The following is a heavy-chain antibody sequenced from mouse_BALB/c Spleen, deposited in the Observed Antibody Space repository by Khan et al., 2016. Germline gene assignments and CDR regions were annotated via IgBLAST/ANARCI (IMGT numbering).Heavy chain of an antibody. CDR3: ARFGYGLGFDV. Sequence: QVQLQQSGAELMKPGASVKISCKATGYTFSSYWIEWVKQRPGHGLEWIGEILPGSGSTNYNEKFKGKATFTADTSSNTADMQLSSLTSEDSAVYYCARFGYGLGFDVWGAGTTVTVSS. CDR1: GYTFSSYW. CDR2: ILPGSGST. J-gene: IGHJ1*01. D-gene: IGHD2-2*01. V-gene: IGHV1-9*01.